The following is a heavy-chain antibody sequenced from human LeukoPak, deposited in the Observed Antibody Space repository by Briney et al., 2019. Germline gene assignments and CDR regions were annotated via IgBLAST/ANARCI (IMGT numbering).Heavy chain of an antibody. CDR3: ARGSSSGDYYFDY. CDR1: GFTFSSFE. D-gene: IGHD3-22*01. J-gene: IGHJ4*02. CDR2: ISSSGSTI. V-gene: IGHV3-48*03. Sequence: GGSLRLSCAASGFTFSSFEMNWVRQAPGKGLEWVSYISSSGSTIYYADSVKGRFTISRDNAKKSLYLQMNSLRAEDTAVYYCARGSSSGDYYFDYWGQGTQVTVSS.